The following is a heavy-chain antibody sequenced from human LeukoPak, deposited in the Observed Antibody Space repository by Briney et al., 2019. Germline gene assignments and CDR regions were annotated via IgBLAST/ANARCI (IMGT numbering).Heavy chain of an antibody. CDR1: GFTFSSYG. J-gene: IGHJ6*02. D-gene: IGHD3-3*01. V-gene: IGHV3-30*03. CDR3: VRGSGYLYYYYYGMDV. Sequence: GRSLRLSCAASGFTFSSYGMHWVRQAPGKGLEWVAVISYDGSNKYYADSVKGRLTISRDNSKNTLYLQMNSLRAEDTAVYYCVRGSGYLYYYYYGMDVWGQGTTVTVSS. CDR2: ISYDGSNK.